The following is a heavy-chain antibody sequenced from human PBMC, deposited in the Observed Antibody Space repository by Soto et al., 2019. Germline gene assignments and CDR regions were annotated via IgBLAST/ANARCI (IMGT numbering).Heavy chain of an antibody. D-gene: IGHD6-19*01. Sequence: SETLSLTCAVYGGSFSGYYWSWIHQPPGKGLEWIGEINHSGSTNYNPSLKSRVTISVDTSKNQFSLKLSSVTAADTAVYYCARPHPSYSSGWYVWGQGTLVTVSS. CDR2: INHSGST. CDR3: ARPHPSYSSGWYV. J-gene: IGHJ4*02. CDR1: GGSFSGYY. V-gene: IGHV4-34*01.